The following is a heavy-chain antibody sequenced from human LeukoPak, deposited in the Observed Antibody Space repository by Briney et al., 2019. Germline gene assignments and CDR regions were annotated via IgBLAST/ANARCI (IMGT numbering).Heavy chain of an antibody. J-gene: IGHJ6*02. V-gene: IGHV3-23*01. Sequence: GASLRLSCAASGFTFSSYAMSWVRQAPGKGLEWVSAISGSGGSTYYADSVKGRFTISRDNSKNTLYLQMNSLRAEDTAVYYCAKALDPYYDYVWGSYRSPSGVYYCGMDVWGQGTTVTVSS. CDR1: GFTFSSYA. CDR3: AKALDPYYDYVWGSYRSPSGVYYCGMDV. D-gene: IGHD3-16*02. CDR2: ISGSGGST.